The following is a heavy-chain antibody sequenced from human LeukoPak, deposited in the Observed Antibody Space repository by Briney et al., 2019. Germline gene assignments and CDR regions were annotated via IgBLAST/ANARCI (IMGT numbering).Heavy chain of an antibody. Sequence: SETLSLTCTVSGGSISSYYWSWIRQPPGEGLEWIGYIYYSGSTNYNPSLKSRVTISVDTSKNQFSLKLSSVTAADTAVYYCAQTRDYYDSSGYYYRFAFDIWGQGTMVTVSS. V-gene: IGHV4-59*01. CDR2: IYYSGST. D-gene: IGHD3-22*01. CDR1: GGSISSYY. J-gene: IGHJ3*02. CDR3: AQTRDYYDSSGYYYRFAFDI.